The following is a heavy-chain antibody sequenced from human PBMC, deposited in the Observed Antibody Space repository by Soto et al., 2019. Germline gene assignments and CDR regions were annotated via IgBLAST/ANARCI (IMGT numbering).Heavy chain of an antibody. CDR3: ARGPDGSSSASRYDWYFDL. D-gene: IGHD6-6*01. J-gene: IGHJ2*01. CDR2: LLPIFGTA. Sequence: QVQLVQSGAEVQKPGSSVKVSCQASGGTFSSYAISWVRQAPGQGLEWMGGLLPIFGTATYAQKYQGRVTITADESTSTAYKELSSLRSEDTAVYYCARGPDGSSSASRYDWYFDLWGRGTLVTVSS. V-gene: IGHV1-69*01. CDR1: GGTFSSYA.